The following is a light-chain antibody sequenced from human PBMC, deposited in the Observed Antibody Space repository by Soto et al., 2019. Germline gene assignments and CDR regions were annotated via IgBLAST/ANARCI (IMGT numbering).Light chain of an antibody. CDR3: QQYTDSPLT. Sequence: EIVLTQSPGTLSLSPGERATLSCRASESVSSYYIAWYQHKPGQAPRLLIYCPSTRATGIPDRFSASGSGTDFTLSIRRLEPEDSALYYCQQYTDSPLTFGQGTKVEIK. V-gene: IGKV3-20*01. CDR2: CPS. CDR1: ESVSSYY. J-gene: IGKJ1*01.